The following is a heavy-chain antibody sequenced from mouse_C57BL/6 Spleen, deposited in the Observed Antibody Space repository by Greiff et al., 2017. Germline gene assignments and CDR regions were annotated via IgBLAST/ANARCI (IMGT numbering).Heavy chain of an antibody. CDR1: GYTFTSYW. CDR2: IDPSDSET. J-gene: IGHJ4*01. V-gene: IGHV1-52*01. Sequence: QVQLQQPGAELVRPGSSVKLSCKASGYTFTSYWMHWVKQRPIQGLEWIGNIDPSDSETHYNQKFKDKATLTVDKSSSTAYMQLSSLTSEDSAVYCCARSDYYSNDDRAMDYWGQGTSVTVSS. CDR3: ARSDYYSNDDRAMDY. D-gene: IGHD2-5*01.